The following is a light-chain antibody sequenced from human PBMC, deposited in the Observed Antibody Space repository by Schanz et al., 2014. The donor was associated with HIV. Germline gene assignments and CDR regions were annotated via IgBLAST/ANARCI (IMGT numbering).Light chain of an antibody. V-gene: IGKV1-17*01. CDR2: GAS. J-gene: IGKJ1*01. CDR3: LQYHAYPWT. CDR1: QDIRDD. Sequence: DIQMAQSPSTLSASVGDTVTITCRASQDIRDDLGWYQQKPGRAPKRLIYGASSLQSGVPSRFSASGSETDFTLTISSLQPDDYGTYYCLQYHAYPWTFGQGTNVDVK.